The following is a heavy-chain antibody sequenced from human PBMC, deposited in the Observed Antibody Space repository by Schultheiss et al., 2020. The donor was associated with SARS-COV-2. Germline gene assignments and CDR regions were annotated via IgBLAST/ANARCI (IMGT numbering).Heavy chain of an antibody. Sequence: ALVKVSCKASGYTFTSYYMHWVRQAPGQGLEWMGRINPNSGGTNYAQKLQGRVTMTTDTSTSTAYMELSSLRSEDTAVYYCARDWVWEERGGRYSYYYGMDVWGQGTTVTVSS. V-gene: IGHV1-2*06. CDR2: INPNSGGT. J-gene: IGHJ6*02. D-gene: IGHD1-26*01. CDR3: ARDWVWEERGGRYSYYYGMDV. CDR1: GYTFTSYY.